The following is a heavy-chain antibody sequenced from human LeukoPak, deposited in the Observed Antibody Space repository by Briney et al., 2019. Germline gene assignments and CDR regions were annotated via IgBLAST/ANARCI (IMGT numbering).Heavy chain of an antibody. V-gene: IGHV1-24*01. CDR2: FDPEDGET. D-gene: IGHD6-13*01. CDR3: ATAYPPSSSWYDFDY. CDR1: GYTLTELS. J-gene: IGHJ4*02. Sequence: ASVKVSCKVTGYTLTELSMHWVRQAPGKGLEWMGGFDPEDGETIYAQKFQGRVTMTEDTSTDTAYMELSSLRSEDTAVYYCATAYPPSSSWYDFDYWGQGTLVTVSS.